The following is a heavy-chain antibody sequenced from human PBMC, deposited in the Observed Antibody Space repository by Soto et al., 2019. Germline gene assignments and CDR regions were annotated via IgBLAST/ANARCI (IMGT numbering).Heavy chain of an antibody. CDR1: GFTFSSYA. CDR2: ISGSGGST. D-gene: IGHD6-19*01. Sequence: EVQLLESGGGLVQPGGSLRLSCAASGFTFSSYAMSWVRQAPGKGLEWVSAISGSGGSTYYADSVKGRFTISRDNSKNTLYLTMNSLSAEDTAVYYCAKAPSFGLAGYSSGWYRDWGQGTLVTVSS. CDR3: AKAPSFGLAGYSSGWYRD. V-gene: IGHV3-23*01. J-gene: IGHJ4*02.